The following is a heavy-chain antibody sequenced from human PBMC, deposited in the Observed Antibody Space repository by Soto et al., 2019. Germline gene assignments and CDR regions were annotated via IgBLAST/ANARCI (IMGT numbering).Heavy chain of an antibody. J-gene: IGHJ5*01. V-gene: IGHV4-61*01. CDR2: IYYSGST. CDR1: GGSVNSGHYY. D-gene: IGHD3-10*01. Sequence: SETLSLTCTVSGGSVNSGHYYWNWIRQSPGKGLEWIGYIYYSGSTNYNSSLKSRLSISIDTSRNQFSLKLTSVTAADTAVYYCALESSLLLPDSGKKIDPWGQGILVTVSS. CDR3: ALESSLLLPDSGKKIDP.